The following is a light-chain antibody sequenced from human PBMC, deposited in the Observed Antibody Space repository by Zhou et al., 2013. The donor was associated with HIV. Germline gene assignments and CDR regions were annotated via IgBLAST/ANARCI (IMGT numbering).Light chain of an antibody. CDR1: QSIGGF. V-gene: IGKV1-39*01. CDR3: QQSYNTPYNSPS. CDR2: AAS. J-gene: IGKJ4*01. Sequence: IQMTQSPSSLSASVGDRVTITCRASQSIGGFLYWYQQKPGKAPKLLIYAASTLQNGVPSRFTGSGSGTDFTLTISTLQPEDFATYYCQQSYNTPYNSPSFGGGTKVEVK.